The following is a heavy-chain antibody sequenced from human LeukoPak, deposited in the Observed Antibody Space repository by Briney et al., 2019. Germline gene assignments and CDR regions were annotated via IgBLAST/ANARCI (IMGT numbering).Heavy chain of an antibody. D-gene: IGHD2-15*01. CDR2: ISGSGDST. CDR3: ARDPRLVGYFDY. V-gene: IGHV3-23*01. CDR1: GFTFSSSA. J-gene: IGHJ4*02. Sequence: GGSLRLSCAASGFTFSSSAMSWVRQAPGKGLEWVSSISGSGDSTYYADSVKGRFTISRDNSKNTLYLQMNSLRAEDTAVYYCARDPRLVGYFDYWGQGTLVTVSS.